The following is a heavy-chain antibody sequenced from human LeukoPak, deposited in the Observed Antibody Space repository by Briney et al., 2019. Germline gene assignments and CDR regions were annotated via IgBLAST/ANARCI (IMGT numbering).Heavy chain of an antibody. CDR1: GFTFSSYA. Sequence: GGSLRLSCAASGFTFSSYAMNWVRQAPGQGLEWVSAVSGSGGSTYHTDSVKGRFTISRDNSKNTLYLQMNSLRAEDTAVYYCTKGRYSGSLERGFDYWGQGTLVTVSS. J-gene: IGHJ4*02. D-gene: IGHD1-26*01. CDR2: VSGSGGST. CDR3: TKGRYSGSLERGFDY. V-gene: IGHV3-23*01.